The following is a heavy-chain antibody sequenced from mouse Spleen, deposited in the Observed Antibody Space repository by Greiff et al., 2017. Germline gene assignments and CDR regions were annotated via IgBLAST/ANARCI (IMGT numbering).Heavy chain of an antibody. V-gene: IGHV5-16*01. CDR3: ARDGNHFDY. D-gene: IGHD4-1*01. Sequence: EVQLVESEGGLVQPGSSMKLSCTASGFTFSDYYMAWVRQVPEKGLEWVANINYDGSSTYYLDSLKSRFIISIDNSKNILYLQMSSLKSEDTAAYYCARDGNHFDYWGQGTTLTVSS. J-gene: IGHJ2*01. CDR1: GFTFSDYY. CDR2: INYDGSST.